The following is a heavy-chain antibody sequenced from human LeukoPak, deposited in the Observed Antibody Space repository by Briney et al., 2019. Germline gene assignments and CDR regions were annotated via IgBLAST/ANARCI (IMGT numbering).Heavy chain of an antibody. V-gene: IGHV4-34*01. J-gene: IGHJ6*03. Sequence: SETLSLTCAVYGGSFDTFYWGWIRPSPGRGLEWIGEINPGGQINYNPSLMSRVTVSIDTPKKHFSLILTSVTAADTAVYYCARRWNYGIHYYIDVWGTGTTVTVSS. CDR3: ARRWNYGIHYYIDV. CDR2: INPGGQI. CDR1: GGSFDTFY. D-gene: IGHD1-7*01.